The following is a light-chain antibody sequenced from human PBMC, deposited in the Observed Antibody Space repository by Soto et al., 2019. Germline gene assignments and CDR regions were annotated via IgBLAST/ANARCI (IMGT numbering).Light chain of an antibody. Sequence: QPVLTQSPSASASLGASVKLTCTLSSGHSSYAIAWHQQQPEKGPRYLMKLSSDGSHSKGDGIPDRFSDSRSGAERYLTISSLQSEEEADYYRQTWDTGARVVFGGGTKLTVL. CDR1: SGHSSYA. J-gene: IGLJ2*01. CDR3: QTWDTGARVV. V-gene: IGLV4-69*01. CDR2: LSSDGSH.